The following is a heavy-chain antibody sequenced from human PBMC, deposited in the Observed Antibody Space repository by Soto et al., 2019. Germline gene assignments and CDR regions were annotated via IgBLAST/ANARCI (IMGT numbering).Heavy chain of an antibody. CDR2: ITNSGHKT. Sequence: GGSLRLSCAVSGFSFSNHAMTWVRQAPGKGLEWVSGITNSGHKTYYADSVKGRFTISRDNSKNTLYLQMNSLRAGDTALYYCARDPSDWPYSFDSWGQGTLVTVSS. V-gene: IGHV3-23*01. CDR3: ARDPSDWPYSFDS. D-gene: IGHD6-19*01. CDR1: GFSFSNHA. J-gene: IGHJ4*02.